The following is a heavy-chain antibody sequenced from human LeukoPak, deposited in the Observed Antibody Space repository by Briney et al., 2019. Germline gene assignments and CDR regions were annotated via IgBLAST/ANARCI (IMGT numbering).Heavy chain of an antibody. CDR1: GFTFDDYG. J-gene: IGHJ4*02. CDR2: INWNGGST. CDR3: ARTRSYDSSGYYYFDY. V-gene: IGHV3-20*04. D-gene: IGHD3-22*01. Sequence: GGSLRLSCAASGFTFDDYGLSWVRQAPGKGLEWVSGINWNGGSTGYADSVKGRFTISRDNAKNSLYLQMNSLRAEDTALYYCARTRSYDSSGYYYFDYWGQGTLVTVSS.